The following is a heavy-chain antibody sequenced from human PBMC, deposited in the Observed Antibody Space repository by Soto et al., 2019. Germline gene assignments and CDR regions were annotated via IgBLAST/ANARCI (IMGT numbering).Heavy chain of an antibody. CDR2: INHSGST. V-gene: IGHV4-34*01. CDR3: ARGKSSGYLGGPRNFYYYPMAG. CDR1: GGSFSGYY. J-gene: IGHJ6*04. D-gene: IGHD3-22*01. Sequence: PSETLSLPSAGYGGSFSGYYWSWIRQPPGKGLEWIGEINHSGSTNYNPSLKSRVTISVDTSKNQFSLKLSSVTAADTAVYYCARGKSSGYLGGPRNFYYYPMAGCGTGKTVRVYS.